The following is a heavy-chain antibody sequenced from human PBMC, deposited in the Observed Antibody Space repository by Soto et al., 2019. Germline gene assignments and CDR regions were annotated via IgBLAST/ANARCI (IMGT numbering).Heavy chain of an antibody. J-gene: IGHJ6*02. D-gene: IGHD3-22*01. CDR2: INPNSGGT. CDR3: ASMRLSTMIVVVINNAYYGMDV. CDR1: GYTFTGYY. Sequence: ASVKVSCKASGYTFTGYYMHWVRQAPGQGLEGMGWINPNSGGTNYAQKFQGRVTMTRDTSISTAYMELSRLRSDDTAVYYCASMRLSTMIVVVINNAYYGMDVWGQGTTVTVSS. V-gene: IGHV1-2*02.